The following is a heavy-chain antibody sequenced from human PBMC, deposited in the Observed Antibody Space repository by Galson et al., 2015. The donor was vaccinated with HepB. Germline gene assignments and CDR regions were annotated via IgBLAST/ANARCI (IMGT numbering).Heavy chain of an antibody. Sequence: SVKVSCKASGYTFNKYGISWVRQAPGQGVEWMGWISTKRGNTKHAQRLQGRVTMTTETSTNTAYVELRSLRSADTAVYYCARDVDWALDYWGQGTLVTVSS. CDR2: ISTKRGNT. D-gene: IGHD3-9*01. CDR1: GYTFNKYG. V-gene: IGHV1-18*01. J-gene: IGHJ4*02. CDR3: ARDVDWALDY.